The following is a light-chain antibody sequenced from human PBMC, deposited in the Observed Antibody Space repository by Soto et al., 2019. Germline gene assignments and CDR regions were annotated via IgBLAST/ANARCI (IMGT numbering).Light chain of an antibody. CDR3: HQYYSYLYT. V-gene: IGKV1-8*01. Sequence: AIRMTPSPSSLSASTGDRVTITCRASQGISSYLAWYQQKPGKAPKLLIYAASTLQSGVPSRFSGSGSGTDFTLTISCLQSEDFATYYCHQYYSYLYTFGQGTKVDTK. J-gene: IGKJ2*01. CDR1: QGISSY. CDR2: AAS.